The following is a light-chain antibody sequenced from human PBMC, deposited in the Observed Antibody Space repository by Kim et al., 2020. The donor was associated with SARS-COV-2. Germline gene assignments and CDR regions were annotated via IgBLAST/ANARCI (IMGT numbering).Light chain of an antibody. CDR2: DVS. V-gene: IGLV2-14*01. Sequence: QSALTQPASVSGSPGQSITISCTGTSSDVGGYNYVSCYQQHPGKAPKLMIYDVSKRPSGVSNRFSGSKSGNTASLTISGLQAEDEADYYCSSYTSSSTPLVFGTGTKVTVL. J-gene: IGLJ1*01. CDR1: SSDVGGYNY. CDR3: SSYTSSSTPLV.